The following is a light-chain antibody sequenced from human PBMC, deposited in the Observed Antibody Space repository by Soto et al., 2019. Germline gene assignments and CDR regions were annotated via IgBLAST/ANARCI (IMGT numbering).Light chain of an antibody. Sequence: QSALTQPPSASGSPGQSVTISCTGTSSDVGGYNYVSWYQQHPGKAPKLMIYEVNKRPSGVPDRFSGSKSGNTASLTVSGLLAEDEADYYCYSYAGSSRVFGTGTQLTVL. J-gene: IGLJ1*01. V-gene: IGLV2-8*01. CDR2: EVN. CDR3: YSYAGSSRV. CDR1: SSDVGGYNY.